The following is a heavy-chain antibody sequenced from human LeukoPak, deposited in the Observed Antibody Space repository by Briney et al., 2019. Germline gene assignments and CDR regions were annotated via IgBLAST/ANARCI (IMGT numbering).Heavy chain of an antibody. V-gene: IGHV3-9*01. Sequence: GRSLRLSCAASGFTFDDYGMHWVRQAPGKGLEWVSGMSWNSDRTGYADSVKGRFTISRDNAKNSLYLQMNSLRAEDTAFYYCAKDLPARALSLRGDYWGQGILVTVSS. CDR3: AKDLPARALSLRGDY. D-gene: IGHD6-6*01. J-gene: IGHJ4*02. CDR1: GFTFDDYG. CDR2: MSWNSDRT.